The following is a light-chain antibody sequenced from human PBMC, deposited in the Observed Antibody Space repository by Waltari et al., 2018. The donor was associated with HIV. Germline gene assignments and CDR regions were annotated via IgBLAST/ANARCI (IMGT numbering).Light chain of an antibody. CDR3: SSFAGTHKL. V-gene: IGLV2-8*01. J-gene: IGLJ2*01. CDR2: EVT. CDR1: NSDSSDYNY. Sequence: QSALTQSPSASGSPGQSVNISCSGANSDSSDYNYVSWYQQHSDRPPKLIIFEVTKRPSGVPDRFSGSKSGNTASLFVSGLQPEDEATYFCSSFAGTHKLFGGGTKLTAL.